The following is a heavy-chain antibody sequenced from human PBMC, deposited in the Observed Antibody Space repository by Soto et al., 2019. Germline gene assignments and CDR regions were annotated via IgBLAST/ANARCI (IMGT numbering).Heavy chain of an antibody. CDR1: GGSISSGGYY. D-gene: IGHD5-18*01. CDR3: ARVEVDTAMPQGYYYMDV. J-gene: IGHJ6*03. V-gene: IGHV4-31*03. CDR2: IYYSGST. Sequence: SETLSLTCTVSGGSISSGGYYWSWIRQHPGKGLEWIGYIYYSGSTYYNPSLKSRVTISVDTSKNQFSLKLSSVTAADTAVYYCARVEVDTAMPQGYYYMDVWGKGTTVTVSS.